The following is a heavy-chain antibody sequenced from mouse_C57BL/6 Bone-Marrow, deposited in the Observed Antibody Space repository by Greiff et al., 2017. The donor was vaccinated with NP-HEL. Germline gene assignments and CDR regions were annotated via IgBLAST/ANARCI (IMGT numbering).Heavy chain of an antibody. CDR3: ARQLRLKEYYCDY. Sequence: QVHVKQSGAELVKPGASVKISCKASGYAFSSYWMNWVKQRPGKGLEWIGQIYPGAGDTNYNGKFKGKATLTADKSSSTAYMQLSSLTSEDSAVYFCARQLRLKEYYCDYWGQGTTLTVSS. CDR2: IYPGAGDT. J-gene: IGHJ2*01. D-gene: IGHD3-2*02. V-gene: IGHV1-80*01. CDR1: GYAFSSYW.